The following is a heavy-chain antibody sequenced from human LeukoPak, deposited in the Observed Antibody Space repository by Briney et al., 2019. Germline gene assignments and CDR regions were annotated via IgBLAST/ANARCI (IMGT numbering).Heavy chain of an antibody. CDR3: AKVSQQLSRYYYYYMDV. Sequence: GGSLRLSCAGSGFTFSGYSLNWVRQAPGKGLEWVSAISGSGGSTYYADSVKGRFTISRDNSKNTLYLQMNSLRAEDTAVYYCAKVSQQLSRYYYYYMDVWGKGTTVTVSS. V-gene: IGHV3-23*01. J-gene: IGHJ6*03. CDR1: GFTFSGYS. D-gene: IGHD6-13*01. CDR2: ISGSGGST.